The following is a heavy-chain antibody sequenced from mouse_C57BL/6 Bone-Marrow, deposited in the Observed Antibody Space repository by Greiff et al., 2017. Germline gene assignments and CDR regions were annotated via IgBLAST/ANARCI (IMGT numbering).Heavy chain of an antibody. CDR2: INPNNGGT. J-gene: IGHJ1*03. CDR1: GYTFTDYY. D-gene: IGHD2-1*01. V-gene: IGHV1-26*01. Sequence: EVQLQQSGPELVKPGASVKISCKASGYTFTDYYMNWVKQSHGKSLEWIGDINPNNGGTSYNQKFKGKATLTVDKSSSTAYMELRSLTSEDSAVYYCARRYYGKGYFDVWGTGTTVTVSS. CDR3: ARRYYGKGYFDV.